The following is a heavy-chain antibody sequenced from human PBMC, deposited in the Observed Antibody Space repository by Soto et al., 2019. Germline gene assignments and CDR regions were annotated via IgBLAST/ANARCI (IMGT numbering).Heavy chain of an antibody. CDR1: GYTFTSYD. Sequence: QVQLVQSGAEVKKPGASLKVSCKASGYTFTSYDINWVRQSTGQGLEWMGWMNPNRGNTGYSQKFQGRVKMNRNTSISTAYMELSSLSSEDTAAYYCPSSNSNPRAVGPDYWGQGPLVTVSS. CDR3: PSSNSNPRAVGPDY. CDR2: MNPNRGNT. J-gene: IGHJ4*02. V-gene: IGHV1-8*01. D-gene: IGHD2-15*01.